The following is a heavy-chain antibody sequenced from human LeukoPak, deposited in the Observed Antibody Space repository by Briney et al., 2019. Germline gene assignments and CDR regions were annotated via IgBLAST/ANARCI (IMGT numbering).Heavy chain of an antibody. CDR2: ISSSGSTI. CDR3: AREYGSSWLAFDY. V-gene: IGHV3-48*03. CDR1: GFTFSSYE. J-gene: IGHJ4*02. Sequence: GGSLRLSCAASGFTFSSYEMNWVRQAPGKGLEWVSYISSSGSTIYYADSVKGRFTISRDNAKNSLYLQMNSLRAEDTAVYYCAREYGSSWLAFDYWGQGTLVTVSS. D-gene: IGHD6-13*01.